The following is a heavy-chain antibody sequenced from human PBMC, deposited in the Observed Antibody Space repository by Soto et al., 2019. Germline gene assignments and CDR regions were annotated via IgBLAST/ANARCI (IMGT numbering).Heavy chain of an antibody. V-gene: IGHV4-34*01. D-gene: IGHD4-4*01. CDR3: AIWSGSNYVARYYYSGMDV. CDR1: GGYFSDFY. Sequence: SETLCLICGGHGGYFSDFYCSWIRQHPGKGLEWIGESNHSGSTSSNPSIKSRVTISVDTSKNQFSLKLSSVTAADTAVYYCAIWSGSNYVARYYYSGMDVWGQGTTVTVSS. J-gene: IGHJ6*02. CDR2: SNHSGST.